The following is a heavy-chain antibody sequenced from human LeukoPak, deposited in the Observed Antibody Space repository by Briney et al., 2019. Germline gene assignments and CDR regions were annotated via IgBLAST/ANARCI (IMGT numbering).Heavy chain of an antibody. J-gene: IGHJ4*02. Sequence: GGSPRLSRAASGFTFDDYGMSWVRQAPGKGLEWVSGINWSGGGTGYADSVKGRFTISRDNAKNSLYLQMNSLRAEDTALYYCATSRIAVAGRDYWGQGTLVTVSS. CDR1: GFTFDDYG. CDR2: INWSGGGT. D-gene: IGHD6-19*01. V-gene: IGHV3-20*04. CDR3: ATSRIAVAGRDY.